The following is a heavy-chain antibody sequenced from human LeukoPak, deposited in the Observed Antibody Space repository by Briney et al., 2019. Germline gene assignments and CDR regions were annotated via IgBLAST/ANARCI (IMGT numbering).Heavy chain of an antibody. CDR3: ARGEAPDM. V-gene: IGHV4-31*03. CDR2: IYYSGIT. D-gene: IGHD3-16*01. CDR1: GGSISSGGYF. Sequence: SETLSLTCTVSGGSISSGGYFWSWIRQHPGKGLEWIGYIYYSGITYFNPSLRSRVTMSVDTSKNQFSLRLSSVTAADTAVYYCARGEAPDMWGQGTMVTVSS. J-gene: IGHJ3*02.